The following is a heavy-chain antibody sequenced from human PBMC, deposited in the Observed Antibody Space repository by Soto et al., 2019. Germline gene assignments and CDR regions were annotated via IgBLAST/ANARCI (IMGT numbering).Heavy chain of an antibody. CDR2: INPMSGAT. J-gene: IGHJ4*02. CDR3: ARDLAAGDL. Sequence: QAHLVQSGAEVREPGASVKVSCRTSGYTFINYYIHWVRQAPGHGLEWMAIINPMSGATNYAQKCQGRITVTMDTSPNTVYLEVSSLPSEDTAVYYCARDLAAGDLWGQGTLVTVSS. V-gene: IGHV1-46*01. D-gene: IGHD2-21*01. CDR1: GYTFINYY.